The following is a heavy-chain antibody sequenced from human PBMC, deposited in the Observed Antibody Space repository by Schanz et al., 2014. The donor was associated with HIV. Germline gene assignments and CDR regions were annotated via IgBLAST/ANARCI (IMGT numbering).Heavy chain of an antibody. CDR1: GFTFSNYA. CDR3: ARDKKSGNNDGGFDP. J-gene: IGHJ5*02. Sequence: EVQLLESGGGLVQPGGSLRLSCAASGFTFSNYAMTWVRQAPGKGLEWVSYISSSSSTKYYADSVKGRFTISRDNAKNSLYLQMNSLTPEDTAVYYCARDKKSGNNDGGFDPWGQGTLVTVSS. CDR2: ISSSSSTK. V-gene: IGHV3-48*04. D-gene: IGHD1-26*01.